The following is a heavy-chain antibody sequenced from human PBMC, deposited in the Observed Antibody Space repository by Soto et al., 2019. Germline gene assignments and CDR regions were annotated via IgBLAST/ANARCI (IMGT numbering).Heavy chain of an antibody. Sequence: QVQLVQSGAEVKKPGASVKVSCKASGYTFTGYYMHWVRQAPGQGLEWMGWINANSGGTNYAQKFQGWVTMTRDTSISTAYMELSRLRSDDTAVYYCARGLIAAALSVWGQGTLVTVSS. V-gene: IGHV1-2*04. D-gene: IGHD6-13*01. CDR2: INANSGGT. J-gene: IGHJ4*02. CDR1: GYTFTGYY. CDR3: ARGLIAAALSV.